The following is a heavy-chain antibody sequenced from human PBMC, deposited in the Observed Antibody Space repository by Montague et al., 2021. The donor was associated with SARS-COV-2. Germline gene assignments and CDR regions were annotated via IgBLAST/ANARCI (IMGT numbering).Heavy chain of an antibody. CDR2: INHSGST. J-gene: IGHJ2*01. V-gene: IGHV4-34*01. D-gene: IGHD3-22*01. CDR1: GGSFSDYY. Sequence: SETRSLTCAVYGGSFSDYYWSWIRQPPGKGLEWIGEINHSGSTNYNPSLRSRVTISVDTSKNQFSLKLSAVTAADTAVYYCAGGAPTISMILVVMTGAGWYFDLWGRGTLVTVSS. CDR3: AGGAPTISMILVVMTGAGWYFDL.